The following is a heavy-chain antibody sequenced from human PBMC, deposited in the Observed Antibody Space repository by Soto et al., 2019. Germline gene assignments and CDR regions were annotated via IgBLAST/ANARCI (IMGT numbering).Heavy chain of an antibody. Sequence: ASVKVSCKASGYTFTSYGISWVRQAPGQGLEWMGWISAYNGNTNYAQKLQGRVTITADESTSTAYMELSSLRSEDTAVYYCASVDTAMVNYYYGMDVCGQGSTVTVSS. J-gene: IGHJ6*02. CDR2: ISAYNGNT. CDR1: GYTFTSYG. D-gene: IGHD5-18*01. V-gene: IGHV1-18*01. CDR3: ASVDTAMVNYYYGMDV.